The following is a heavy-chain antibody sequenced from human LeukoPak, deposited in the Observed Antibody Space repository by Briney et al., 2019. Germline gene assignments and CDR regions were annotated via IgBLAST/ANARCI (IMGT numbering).Heavy chain of an antibody. D-gene: IGHD2-21*01. CDR3: ARAETLAYCGGDCYSSFLLFDY. J-gene: IGHJ4*02. Sequence: ASVKVSCKASGYTFTGYYMHWVRQAPGQGLAWMGWINPKSGGPNYAQKFQGRVTMTRDTSISTAYLELSRLRSDDTAVYYCARAETLAYCGGDCYSSFLLFDYWGQGTLVTVSS. CDR1: GYTFTGYY. V-gene: IGHV1-2*02. CDR2: INPKSGGP.